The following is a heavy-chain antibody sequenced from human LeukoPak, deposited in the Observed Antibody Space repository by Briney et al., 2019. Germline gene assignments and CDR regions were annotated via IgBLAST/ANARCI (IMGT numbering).Heavy chain of an antibody. Sequence: GGSLRLSCAASGFISSSYWMSWVRQAPGKGLEWVSGISWNSGSTGYVDSVKGRFTISRDNARNSLYLQMNSLRVEDTALYYCAKESPIFGVVINDVGGMDVWGQGTTVTVSS. J-gene: IGHJ6*02. CDR3: AKESPIFGVVINDVGGMDV. CDR1: GFISSSYW. CDR2: ISWNSGST. V-gene: IGHV3-9*02. D-gene: IGHD3-3*01.